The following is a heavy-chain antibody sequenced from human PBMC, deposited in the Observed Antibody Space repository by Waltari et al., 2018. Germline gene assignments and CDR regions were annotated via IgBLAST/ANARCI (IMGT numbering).Heavy chain of an antibody. V-gene: IGHV1-69*02. Sequence: QVQLVQSGAEVKKPGSSVKVCCKASGGTFGSSTVTWVRQAPGQGLDWMGRIVPILGLTYYAQSFQGRVTISADESTSTVYMELRSLTFEDSAVYYCATSQSGTYYDAIVVWGQGTKVT. CDR2: IVPILGLT. J-gene: IGHJ3*01. D-gene: IGHD1-26*01. CDR3: ATSQSGTYYDAIVV. CDR1: GGTFGSST.